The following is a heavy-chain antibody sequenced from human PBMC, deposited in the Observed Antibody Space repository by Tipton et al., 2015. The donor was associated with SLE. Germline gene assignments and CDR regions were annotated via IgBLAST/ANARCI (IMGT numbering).Heavy chain of an antibody. J-gene: IGHJ2*01. CDR2: IYTNENT. V-gene: IGHV4-4*07. CDR3: AREFLNPVTTVHYYFDL. D-gene: IGHD4-11*01. Sequence: GLVKPSETLSLTCTVSGGSISSYYWSWIRQPAGGGLEWIGRIYTNENTNYNPSLKSRVTMPVDTSKNHFSLKLISVTAADTAVYYCAREFLNPVTTVHYYFDLWGRGTLVTVSS. CDR1: GGSISSYY.